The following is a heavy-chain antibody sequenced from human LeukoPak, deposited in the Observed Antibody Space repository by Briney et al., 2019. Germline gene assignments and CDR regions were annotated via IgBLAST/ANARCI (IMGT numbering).Heavy chain of an antibody. V-gene: IGHV3-48*01. D-gene: IGHD6-6*01. Sequence: GGSLRLSCVASGFSFSLYSMKWVRQAPGKGLEWVSYISSSSSNMYYADSVKGRFTISRDSAKNSLYLQMNSLRAEDTAVYYCAREYSSSSGRSFDYWGQGTLVIVSS. CDR3: AREYSSSSGRSFDY. J-gene: IGHJ4*02. CDR2: ISSSSSNM. CDR1: GFSFSLYS.